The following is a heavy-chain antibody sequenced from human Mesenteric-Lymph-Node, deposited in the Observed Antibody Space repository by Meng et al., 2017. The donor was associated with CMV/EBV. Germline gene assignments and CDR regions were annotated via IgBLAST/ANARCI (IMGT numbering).Heavy chain of an antibody. D-gene: IGHD2-15*01. CDR2: VSYSGST. V-gene: IGHV4-59*01. CDR1: GGSISNYY. J-gene: IGHJ4*02. CDR3: ARSVGYCSGGYCYPFDY. Sequence: GSLRLSCIVSGGSISNYYWSWIRQPPGKGLEWIGYVSYSGSTNYNPSLKSRVTISVDTSKNHFSLKVNSVTAADTAVYYCARSVGYCSGGYCYPFDYWGQGTQVTVSS.